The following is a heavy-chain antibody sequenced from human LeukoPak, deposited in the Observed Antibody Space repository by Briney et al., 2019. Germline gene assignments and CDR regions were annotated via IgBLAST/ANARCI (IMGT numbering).Heavy chain of an antibody. CDR2: IFPSGGEI. Sequence: PGGSLRLSCAASGFTFSTFAMIWVRQPPGKGLEWVSSIFPSGGEIHYADSVRGRFSISRDNSKSTLSLQMNSLRAEDTAVYYCAKGPGGSAGYYSHYYYYYMDVWGKGTTVTISS. V-gene: IGHV3-23*01. CDR1: GFTFSTFA. J-gene: IGHJ6*03. CDR3: AKGPGGSAGYYSHYYYYYMDV. D-gene: IGHD3-22*01.